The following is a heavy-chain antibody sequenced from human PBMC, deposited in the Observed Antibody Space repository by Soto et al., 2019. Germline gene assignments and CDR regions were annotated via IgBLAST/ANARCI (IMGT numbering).Heavy chain of an antibody. CDR3: TRRARIGKQLWLPFDS. CDR1: GYTFRDYD. CDR2: MNPNSGNT. Sequence: ASVKVSCKASGYTFRDYDINWVRQASGQGLEWMGWMNPNSGNTAYAQKFQGRVTMTGDTTTNTAYMELSSLTSADTAVYYCTRRARIGKQLWLPFDSWAKGTLVTVSS. D-gene: IGHD3-22*01. J-gene: IGHJ4*02. V-gene: IGHV1-8*01.